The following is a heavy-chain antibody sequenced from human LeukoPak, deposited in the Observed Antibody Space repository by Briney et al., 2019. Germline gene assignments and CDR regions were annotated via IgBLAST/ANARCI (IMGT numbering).Heavy chain of an antibody. Sequence: GGSLRLSCAASEFSVGSNYMTWVRQAPGKGLEWVSLIYSGGSTYYADSVKGRFTISRDNSKNTLYLQMNSLRAEDTAVYYCAREYTGGYYLSFDYWGQGTLVTVSS. CDR1: EFSVGSNY. D-gene: IGHD3-22*01. J-gene: IGHJ4*02. V-gene: IGHV3-66*01. CDR2: IYSGGST. CDR3: AREYTGGYYLSFDY.